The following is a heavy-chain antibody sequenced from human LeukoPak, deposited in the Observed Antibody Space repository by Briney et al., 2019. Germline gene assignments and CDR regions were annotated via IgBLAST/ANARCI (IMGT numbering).Heavy chain of an antibody. CDR1: SESFSGYF. Sequence: SETLSLTCAIYSESFSGYFWSWIRQPPGKGLEWIGEINYSGSTNYNPSLKSRVTISVDTSKNQFSLKLSSVTAADTAVYYCARWGYYYDSSGYYPAEYFQHWGQGTLVTVSS. CDR3: ARWGYYYDSSGYYPAEYFQH. J-gene: IGHJ1*01. CDR2: INYSGST. V-gene: IGHV4-34*01. D-gene: IGHD3-22*01.